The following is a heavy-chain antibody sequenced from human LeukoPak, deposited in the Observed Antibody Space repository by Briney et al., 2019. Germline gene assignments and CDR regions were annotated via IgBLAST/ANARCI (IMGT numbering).Heavy chain of an antibody. V-gene: IGHV4-39*01. J-gene: IGHJ3*02. CDR2: IYYSGST. D-gene: IGHD3-22*01. CDR1: GGSISSSSYY. Sequence: SETLSLTCTVSGGSISSSSYYWGWIRQPPGKGLEWIGSIYYSGSTYYNPSLKSRVTISVDTSKNRFSLKLSSVTAADTAVYFCASGGITLIGDNAFDIWGQGTMVTVSS. CDR3: ASGGITLIGDNAFDI.